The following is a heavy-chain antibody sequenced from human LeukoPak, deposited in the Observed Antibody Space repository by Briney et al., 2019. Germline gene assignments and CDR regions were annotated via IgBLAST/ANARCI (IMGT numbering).Heavy chain of an antibody. CDR3: AKDLGGYNPRGFDY. Sequence: GGPLRLSCAASGFTFSSYAMHWVRQAPGKGLEWVTFISYDGSNKYYADSVKGRFTISRDNSKNTLYLQMNSLRAEDTAVYYCAKDLGGYNPRGFDYWGQGTLVTVSS. CDR1: GFTFSSYA. D-gene: IGHD3-22*01. J-gene: IGHJ4*02. CDR2: ISYDGSNK. V-gene: IGHV3-30*18.